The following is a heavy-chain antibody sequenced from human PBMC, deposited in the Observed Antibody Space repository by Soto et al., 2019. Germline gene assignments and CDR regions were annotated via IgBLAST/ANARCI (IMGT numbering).Heavy chain of an antibody. CDR2: INPSGGST. J-gene: IGHJ6*02. CDR3: AKENHSGGSEGSYSAYGIDV. D-gene: IGHD6-19*01. V-gene: IGHV1-46*01. CDR1: GYTFTSYY. Sequence: ASVKVSCKASGYTFTSYYMHWVRQARGQGLEWLGIINPSGGSTSYAQKFQGRVTMTMDTSTSTVYMELSRQRSEATAVYSCAKENHSGGSEGSYSAYGIDVWGQGTIVTVSS.